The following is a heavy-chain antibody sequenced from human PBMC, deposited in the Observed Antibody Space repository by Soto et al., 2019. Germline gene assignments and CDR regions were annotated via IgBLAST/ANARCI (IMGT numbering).Heavy chain of an antibody. D-gene: IGHD3-10*01. CDR1: GYSFTSYW. CDR2: IYPGDSDT. J-gene: IGHJ6*02. V-gene: IGHV5-51*01. CDR3: ARHAYYYGSGSYYIYGMDV. Sequence: GESLKISCKGSGYSFTSYWIGWVRQMPGKGLEWMGIIYPGDSDTRYSPSFQGQVTISADKSISTAYLQWSSLKASDTAMYYCARHAYYYGSGSYYIYGMDVWGQGTTVTV.